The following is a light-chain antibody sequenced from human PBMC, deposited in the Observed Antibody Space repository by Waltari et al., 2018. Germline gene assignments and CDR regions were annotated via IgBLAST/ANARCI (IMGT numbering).Light chain of an antibody. J-gene: IGKJ2*01. Sequence: AIQMTQSPSSLPASVGDRVTITCRASQDISSDLGWYQQKPGKAPKLLIYAASTLQSGVPSRFSGSGSGTDFTLTISSLQPEDFATYYCLQDYIYPRTFGQGTKLEIE. CDR1: QDISSD. V-gene: IGKV1-6*01. CDR3: LQDYIYPRT. CDR2: AAS.